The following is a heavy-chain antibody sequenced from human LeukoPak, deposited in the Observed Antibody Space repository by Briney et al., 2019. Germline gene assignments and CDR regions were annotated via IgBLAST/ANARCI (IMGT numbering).Heavy chain of an antibody. Sequence: ASVKVSCKASGYTFTSYGISWVRQAPGQGLEWMGWISAYNGNTNYAQKLQGRVTMTTDTSTSTAYMELRSLRSDDTAVYYCARDLNSSGWYDAFDIWGQGIMVTVSS. V-gene: IGHV1-18*01. CDR3: ARDLNSSGWYDAFDI. D-gene: IGHD6-19*01. J-gene: IGHJ3*02. CDR1: GYTFTSYG. CDR2: ISAYNGNT.